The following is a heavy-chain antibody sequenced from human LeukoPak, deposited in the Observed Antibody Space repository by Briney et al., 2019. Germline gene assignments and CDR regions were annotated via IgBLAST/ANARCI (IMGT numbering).Heavy chain of an antibody. D-gene: IGHD4-11*01. CDR2: IIPILGIA. J-gene: IGHJ4*02. CDR1: GGTFSSYA. Sequence: GASVKVSCKASGGTFSSYAISWVRQAPGQGLEWMGRIIPILGIANYAQKFQGRVTITADKSTSTAYMELSSLRSEDTAVYYCASSTRYSNSPYFDYWDQGTLVTVSS. CDR3: ASSTRYSNSPYFDY. V-gene: IGHV1-69*04.